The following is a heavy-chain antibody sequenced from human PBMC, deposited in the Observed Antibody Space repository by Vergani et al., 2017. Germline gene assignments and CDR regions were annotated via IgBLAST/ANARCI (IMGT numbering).Heavy chain of an antibody. Sequence: QVQLVESGGGVVQPGRSPRLSCAASGFTFSSYGMHWVRQAPGKGLEWVAVISYDGSNKYYADSVKGRFTISRDNSKNTLYLQMNSLRAEDTAVYYCAKGPQQLVRYYYYYMDVWGKGTTVTVSS. CDR3: AKGPQQLVRYYYYYMDV. CDR1: GFTFSSYG. CDR2: ISYDGSNK. V-gene: IGHV3-30*18. D-gene: IGHD6-13*01. J-gene: IGHJ6*03.